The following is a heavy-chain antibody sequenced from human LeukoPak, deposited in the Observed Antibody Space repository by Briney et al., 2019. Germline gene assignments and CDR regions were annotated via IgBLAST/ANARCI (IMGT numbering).Heavy chain of an antibody. Sequence: SVKVSCKASGGTFSSYAISWVRQAPGQGLEWMGGIIPIFGTANYAQKFQGRVTITADESTSTAYMELSSLRSEDTAVYYCARGDIAVAGYYYYYGMDVWGQGTTVTASS. V-gene: IGHV1-69*01. CDR1: GGTFSSYA. CDR3: ARGDIAVAGYYYYYGMDV. CDR2: IIPIFGTA. J-gene: IGHJ6*02. D-gene: IGHD6-19*01.